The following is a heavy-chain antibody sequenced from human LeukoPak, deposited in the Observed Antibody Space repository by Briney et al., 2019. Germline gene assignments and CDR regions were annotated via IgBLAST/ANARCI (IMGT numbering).Heavy chain of an antibody. CDR1: GGTFSSYA. CDR2: IIPIFGTA. CDR3: ASSYTPASPNAFDI. Sequence: SVKVSCKASGGTFSSYAISWVRQAPGQGLEWMGGIIPIFGTANYAQKFQGRVTITTDESTSTAYMELSSLRSEDTAVYYCASSYTPASPNAFDIWGQGTMVTVSS. D-gene: IGHD2-15*01. J-gene: IGHJ3*02. V-gene: IGHV1-69*05.